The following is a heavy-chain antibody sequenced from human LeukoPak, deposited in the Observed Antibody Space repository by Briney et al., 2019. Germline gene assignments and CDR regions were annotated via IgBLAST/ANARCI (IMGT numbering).Heavy chain of an antibody. CDR1: GFTFSGCA. CDR3: AKFSGPGTYNPLDY. V-gene: IGHV3-23*01. CDR2: VSRSGGTK. Sequence: GGSLRLSCVGSGFTFSGCAITWVRQAPGKGLEWVSVVSRSGGTKYYADSVKGRFTVSRDNSMSTAFLQMSSLKAEDTAVYFCAKFSGPGTYNPLDYWGQGTQVTVSS. J-gene: IGHJ4*02. D-gene: IGHD5-24*01.